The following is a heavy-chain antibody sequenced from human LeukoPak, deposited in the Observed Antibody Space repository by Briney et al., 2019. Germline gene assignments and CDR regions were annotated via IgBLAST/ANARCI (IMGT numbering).Heavy chain of an antibody. D-gene: IGHD3-3*01. CDR1: GGSFSGYY. J-gene: IGHJ3*02. CDR3: ARLSKQGTYYDFWSGGDAFDI. Sequence: SETLSLTCAVYGGSFSGYYWSWIRQPPGKGLEWIGEIHHSGSTNYNPSLKSRVTISVDTSKNQFSLKLSSVTAADTAVYYCARLSKQGTYYDFWSGGDAFDIWGQGTMVTVSS. CDR2: IHHSGST. V-gene: IGHV4-34*01.